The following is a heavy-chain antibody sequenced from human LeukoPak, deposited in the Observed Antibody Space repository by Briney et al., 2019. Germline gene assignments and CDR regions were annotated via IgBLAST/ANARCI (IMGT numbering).Heavy chain of an antibody. V-gene: IGHV3-23*01. D-gene: IGHD1-7*01. CDR1: GFTFSSYA. Sequence: QSGGSLRLSCAASGFTFSSYAMSWVRQAPGKGLEWVSAISGSGGSTYYADSVKGRSTISRDNSKNTLYLQMNSLRAEDTAVYYCAKDDGITGTTDWFDPWGQGTLVTVSS. CDR2: ISGSGGST. J-gene: IGHJ5*02. CDR3: AKDDGITGTTDWFDP.